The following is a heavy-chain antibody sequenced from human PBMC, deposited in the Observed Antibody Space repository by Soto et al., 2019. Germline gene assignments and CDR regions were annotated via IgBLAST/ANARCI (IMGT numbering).Heavy chain of an antibody. CDR1: GGSFSSYY. CDR2: INHSGST. Sequence: QVQLQQWGAGLLKPSETLSLTCAVYGGSFSSYYWSWIRQPPGKGLEWIGEINHSGSTNYNPSLKSRVTISVDTSKNQFALKLSSVTAADTAVYYCARGDLRSDGSSWGRGTLVTVSS. J-gene: IGHJ5*02. D-gene: IGHD2-15*01. CDR3: ARGDLRSDGSS. V-gene: IGHV4-34*01.